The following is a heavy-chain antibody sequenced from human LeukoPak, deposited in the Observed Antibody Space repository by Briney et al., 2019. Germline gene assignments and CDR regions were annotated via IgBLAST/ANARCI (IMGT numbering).Heavy chain of an antibody. V-gene: IGHV4-39*01. Sequence: PSETLSLTCTVSGGSISSSSDYWGWIRQAPGTGVEWIGSIYYHENTYYNSSLKSRVTISVDTSKNQFSLKLNSVTAADTAVYFCARRAYSAAYWKHFDYWGQGTLVTVSS. J-gene: IGHJ4*02. D-gene: IGHD1-1*01. CDR2: IYYHENT. CDR3: ARRAYSAAYWKHFDY. CDR1: GGSISSSSDY.